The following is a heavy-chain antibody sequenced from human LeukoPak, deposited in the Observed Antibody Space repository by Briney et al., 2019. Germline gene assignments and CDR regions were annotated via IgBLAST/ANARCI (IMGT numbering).Heavy chain of an antibody. J-gene: IGHJ4*02. CDR3: AKAALRYQLLSSLDY. CDR2: ISGSGAST. D-gene: IGHD2-2*01. V-gene: IGHV3-23*01. CDR1: GFTFSSYA. Sequence: RGSLRLSCAASGFTFSSYAMNWARQAPGKGLEWVSAISGSGASTYYADSVKGRFTISRDNSKNTLYLQMNSLRAEDTAIYYCAKAALRYQLLSSLDYWGQGTLVTVSS.